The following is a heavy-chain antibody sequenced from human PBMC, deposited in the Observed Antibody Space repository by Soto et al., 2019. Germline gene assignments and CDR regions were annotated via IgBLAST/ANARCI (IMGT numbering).Heavy chain of an antibody. CDR3: ARYCSGGSCQTTYYYYYYMDV. V-gene: IGHV1-69*02. J-gene: IGHJ6*03. D-gene: IGHD2-15*01. CDR2: IIPILGIA. Sequence: GASVKVSCKASGGTFSSYTISWVRQAPGQGLEWMGRIIPILGIANYAQKFQGRVTITADKSTSTAYMELSSLRSEDTAVYYCARYCSGGSCQTTYYYYYYMDVWGKGTTVPVSS. CDR1: GGTFSSYT.